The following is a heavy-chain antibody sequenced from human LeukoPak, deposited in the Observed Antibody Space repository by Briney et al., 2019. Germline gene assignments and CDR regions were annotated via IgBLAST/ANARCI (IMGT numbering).Heavy chain of an antibody. Sequence: GGSLRLSCAASGFTVSSNCMSWVRQAPGKGLEWVSVTYSGGSTYYADSVKGRFTISRDNSKNTLYLQMNSLRAEDTAVYYCARDSGGSGWYGDFDYWGQGTLVTVSS. CDR1: GFTVSSNC. J-gene: IGHJ4*02. CDR2: TYSGGST. D-gene: IGHD6-19*01. CDR3: ARDSGGSGWYGDFDY. V-gene: IGHV3-66*01.